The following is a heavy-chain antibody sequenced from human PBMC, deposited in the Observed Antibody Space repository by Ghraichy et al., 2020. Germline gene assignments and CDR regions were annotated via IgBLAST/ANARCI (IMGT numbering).Heavy chain of an antibody. CDR3: ARVMPWNYHAFDI. CDR1: GGSISSYY. J-gene: IGHJ3*02. CDR2: IYYSGST. D-gene: IGHD1-7*01. Sequence: SETLSLTCTVSGGSISSYYWSWIRQPPGKGLEWIGYIYYSGSTNYNPSLKSRVTISVDTSKNQFFLKLSSVTAADTAVYYCARVMPWNYHAFDIWGQGTMVTVSS. V-gene: IGHV4-59*01.